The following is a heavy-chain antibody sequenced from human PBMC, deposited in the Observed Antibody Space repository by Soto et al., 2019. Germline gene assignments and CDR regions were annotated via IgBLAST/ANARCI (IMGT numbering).Heavy chain of an antibody. CDR1: VVSISSGGYY. CDR3: ARDQNSIGDYYGLEV. J-gene: IGHJ6*02. V-gene: IGHV4-31*03. D-gene: IGHD6-25*01. Sequence: SETLSLTCTFSVVSISSGGYYWSWIGQHPWKGLEWIGYIYYSGSTYYNPSLKSRVTISLDASKNQFSLSLNSVTSADTAVYYCARDQNSIGDYYGLEVWGQGITVNLSS. CDR2: IYYSGST.